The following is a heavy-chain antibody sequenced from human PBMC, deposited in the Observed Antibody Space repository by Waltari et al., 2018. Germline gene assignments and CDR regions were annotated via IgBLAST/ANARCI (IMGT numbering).Heavy chain of an antibody. CDR1: GGSISSHY. V-gene: IGHV4-59*11. J-gene: IGHJ2*01. D-gene: IGHD3-22*01. CDR3: ARGPYYYDSSGYYAAWGYFDL. CDR2: IYYSGST. Sequence: QVQLQESGPGLVKPSETLSLTCTVSGGSISSHYWSWIRQPPGKGLEWIGYIYYSGSTNYNPSLKRRVTISVDTSKNQFSLKLSSVTAADTAVYYCARGPYYYDSSGYYAAWGYFDLWGRGTLVTVSS.